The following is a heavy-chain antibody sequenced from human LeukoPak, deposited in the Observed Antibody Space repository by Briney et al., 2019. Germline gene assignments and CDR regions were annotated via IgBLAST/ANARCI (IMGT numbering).Heavy chain of an antibody. CDR3: ARNENSGWGYFDY. CDR1: GFSVSDKY. CDR2: IGGSNGIT. D-gene: IGHD5-12*01. V-gene: IGHV3-23*01. Sequence: GGSLRLSCAASGFSVSDKYMNWVRQAPGKGLEWVSVIGGSNGITFYVGSVKGRFTISRDNSKDTLYLQMNSLRAEDTAVYYCARNENSGWGYFDYWGQGTLVTVSS. J-gene: IGHJ4*02.